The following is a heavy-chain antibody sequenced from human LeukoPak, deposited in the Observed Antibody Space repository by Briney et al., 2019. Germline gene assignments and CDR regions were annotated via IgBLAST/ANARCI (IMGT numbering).Heavy chain of an antibody. CDR3: ARDSVDGDYGIDY. J-gene: IGHJ4*02. V-gene: IGHV3-48*04. Sequence: GGSLRLSCAASGFTFSSYSMNWVRQAPGKGLEWVSYISSSSSTIYYADSVKGRFTISRDNAKNSLYLQMNSLRAEDTAVYYCARDSVDGDYGIDYWGQGTLVTVSS. CDR2: ISSSSSTI. D-gene: IGHD4-17*01. CDR1: GFTFSSYS.